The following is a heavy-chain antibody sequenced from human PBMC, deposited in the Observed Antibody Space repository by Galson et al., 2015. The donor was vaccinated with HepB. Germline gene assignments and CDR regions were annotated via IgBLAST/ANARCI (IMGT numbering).Heavy chain of an antibody. J-gene: IGHJ5*02. CDR2: ILPIFGTA. Sequence: SVKVSCKASGGTFSIYAICWVRQAPGQGLEWMGGILPIFGTANYAQKFQGRVAITADESTSTAYMELSSLRSEDTAVYYCARDKSEDDFWSGYSKEGFDPWGQGTLVTVSS. V-gene: IGHV1-69*13. CDR1: GGTFSIYA. CDR3: ARDKSEDDFWSGYSKEGFDP. D-gene: IGHD3-3*01.